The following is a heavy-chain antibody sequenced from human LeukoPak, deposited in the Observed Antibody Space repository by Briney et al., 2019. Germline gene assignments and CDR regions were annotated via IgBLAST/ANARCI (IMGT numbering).Heavy chain of an antibody. V-gene: IGHV3-21*01. D-gene: IGHD3-3*01. CDR1: GFTFSSYS. CDR2: ISSSSSYI. CDR3: ARGTHTIFGVVIIFASH. J-gene: IGHJ4*02. Sequence: GGSLRLSCAASGFTFSSYSMNWVRQAPGKGLEWVSSISSSSSYIYYADSVKGRFTISRDNAKNSLYLQMNSLRAEDTAVYYCARGTHTIFGVVIIFASHWGQGTLVTVSS.